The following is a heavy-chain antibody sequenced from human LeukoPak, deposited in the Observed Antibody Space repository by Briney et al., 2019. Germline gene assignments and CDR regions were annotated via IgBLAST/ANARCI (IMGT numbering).Heavy chain of an antibody. J-gene: IGHJ4*02. CDR3: ARDGTMYSSGWTGSYFDY. D-gene: IGHD6-19*01. Sequence: GGSLRLSCAASGFTFSSYAMHGVRQAPGKGLEGVAVISYDGSNKYYADSVKGRFTISRDNSKNTLYLQMNSLRAEDTAVYYCARDGTMYSSGWTGSYFDYWGQGTLVTVSS. V-gene: IGHV3-30*04. CDR1: GFTFSSYA. CDR2: ISYDGSNK.